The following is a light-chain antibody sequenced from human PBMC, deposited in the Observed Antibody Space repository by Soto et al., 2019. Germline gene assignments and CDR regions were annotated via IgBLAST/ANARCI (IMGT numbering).Light chain of an antibody. CDR1: QSVRSNY. Sequence: EIVLTQSPGTVSLSPGERATLSCRASQSVRSNYLAWYQQKPGQAPRPLIYGASSRATGIPDRFSASGSGTDFTLIINRMEPEDFAVYYCQQYGSSRSITFGQGTRLEIK. CDR2: GAS. V-gene: IGKV3-20*01. J-gene: IGKJ5*01. CDR3: QQYGSSRSIT.